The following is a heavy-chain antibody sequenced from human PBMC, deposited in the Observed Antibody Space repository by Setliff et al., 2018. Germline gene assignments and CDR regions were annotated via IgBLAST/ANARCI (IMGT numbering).Heavy chain of an antibody. D-gene: IGHD3-10*01. CDR2: SSYTWST. J-gene: IGHJ6*03. Sequence: PSETLSLTCSVSGGSISGYYWTWFRQAPGKGLEWIGYSSYTWSTTYNPSLQGRVAISEDTSENQFSLKLSSVTAADTAVYYCARHDARGYYYYMDVWGEGTTVTVSS. V-gene: IGHV4-59*08. CDR1: GGSISGYY. CDR3: ARHDARGYYYYMDV.